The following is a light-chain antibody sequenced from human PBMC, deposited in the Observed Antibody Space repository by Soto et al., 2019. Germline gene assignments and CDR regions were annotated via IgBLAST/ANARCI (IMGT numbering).Light chain of an antibody. CDR2: SNN. CDR3: EAWDDSLNGWV. Sequence: QSVLTQPPSASGTPGQRVTISCSGSSSNIGSNTVNWYQQLPGTAPKLLIYSNNQRPSGVPDRFSGSKSGTSASLAISGLQSEDDADYYCEAWDDSLNGWVFGGGTKLTVL. J-gene: IGLJ3*02. CDR1: SSNIGSNT. V-gene: IGLV1-44*01.